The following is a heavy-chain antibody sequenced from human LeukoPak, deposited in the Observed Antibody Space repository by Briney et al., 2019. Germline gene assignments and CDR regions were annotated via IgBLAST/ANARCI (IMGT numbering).Heavy chain of an antibody. CDR1: GFTFSSYS. V-gene: IGHV3-21*05. Sequence: PGGSLRLSCAASGFTFSSYSMNWVRQAPGKGLEWVSYISSSSSYIYYADSVKGRFTISRDNAKNSLYLQMNSLRAEDTAVYYCARSIAAAGTRGIYYFDYWGQGTLVTVSS. CDR2: ISSSSSYI. D-gene: IGHD6-13*01. CDR3: ARSIAAAGTRGIYYFDY. J-gene: IGHJ4*02.